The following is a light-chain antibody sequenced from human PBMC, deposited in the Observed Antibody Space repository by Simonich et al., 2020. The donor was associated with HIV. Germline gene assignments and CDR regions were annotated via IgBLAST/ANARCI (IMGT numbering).Light chain of an antibody. CDR3: QQYYSTPWT. CDR2: WAS. Sequence: DIVMTQSPDSLAVSLGERATINCKSSRNILYNSNNKNYLAWYQQKPGQPPNLLIYWASTRESGVPDRFSGSASGTDFTLTISSLQAEDVAVYYCQQYYSTPWTFGQGTKVEIK. J-gene: IGKJ1*01. V-gene: IGKV4-1*01. CDR1: RNILYNSNNKNY.